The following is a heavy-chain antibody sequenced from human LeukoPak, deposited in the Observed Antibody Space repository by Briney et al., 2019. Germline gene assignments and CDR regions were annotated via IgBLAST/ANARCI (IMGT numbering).Heavy chain of an antibody. V-gene: IGHV3-21*01. CDR3: ARDQYSSGWFDPFDY. CDR2: ISSSSSYI. D-gene: IGHD6-19*01. Sequence: GGSLRLSCASSGFTFSSYSMNWVRQAPGEGLDWVSSISSSSSYIYYADSVKGRFTISRDNAKNSLYLQMNSLRAEDTAVYYCARDQYSSGWFDPFDYWGQGTLVTVSS. CDR1: GFTFSSYS. J-gene: IGHJ4*02.